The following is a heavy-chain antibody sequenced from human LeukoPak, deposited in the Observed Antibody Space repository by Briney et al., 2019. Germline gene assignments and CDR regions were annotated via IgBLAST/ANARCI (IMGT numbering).Heavy chain of an antibody. J-gene: IGHJ6*02. Sequence: EASVKVSCKASGYTFTSYGISWVRQAPGQGLEWMGWISAYNGNTNYAQKLQGRVTMTTDTSTSTAYMELRGLRSDDTAVYYCARDVGATSYYYYGMDVWGQGTTVTVSS. CDR3: ARDVGATSYYYYGMDV. D-gene: IGHD1-26*01. V-gene: IGHV1-18*01. CDR1: GYTFTSYG. CDR2: ISAYNGNT.